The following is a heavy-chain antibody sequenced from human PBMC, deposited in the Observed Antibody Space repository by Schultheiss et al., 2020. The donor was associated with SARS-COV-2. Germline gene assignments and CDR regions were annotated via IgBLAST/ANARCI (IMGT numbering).Heavy chain of an antibody. CDR3: AASPVVATIPYYYYGMDV. Sequence: SVKVSCKASGYTFSSYAISWVRQAPGQGLEWMGGIIPIFGTANYAQKFQGRVTITADESTSTAYMELSSLRSEDTAVYYCAASPVVATIPYYYYGMDVWGQGTTVTVSS. CDR1: GYTFSSYA. D-gene: IGHD5-12*01. J-gene: IGHJ6*02. CDR2: IIPIFGTA. V-gene: IGHV1-69*13.